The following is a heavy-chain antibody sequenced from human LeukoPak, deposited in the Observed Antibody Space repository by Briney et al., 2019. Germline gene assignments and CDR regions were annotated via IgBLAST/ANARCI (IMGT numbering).Heavy chain of an antibody. CDR3: ARSVPDYTRFDY. CDR1: GFTFNDYA. V-gene: IGHV3-23*05. Sequence: PGGSLRLSCVASGFTFNDYAMNWVRQAPGKGLEWVSTFKTKYNQVYYAESVRGRFTISTDNSKNTVFLQMNSLGAEDTALYYCARSVPDYTRFDYWGQGAPVTVSS. CDR2: FKTKYNQV. D-gene: IGHD4-11*01. J-gene: IGHJ4*02.